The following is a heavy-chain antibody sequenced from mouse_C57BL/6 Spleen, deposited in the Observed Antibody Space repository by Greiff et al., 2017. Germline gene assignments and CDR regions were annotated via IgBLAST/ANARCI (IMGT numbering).Heavy chain of an antibody. CDR2: ISNGGGST. J-gene: IGHJ1*03. Sequence: EVKLMESGGGLVQPGGSLKLSCAASGFTFSDYYMYWVRQTPEKRLEWVAYISNGGGSTYYPDTVKGRFTISRDNAKNTLYLQMSRLKSEDTAMYYCAGSYFDVWGTGTTVTVSS. CDR3: AGSYFDV. CDR1: GFTFSDYY. V-gene: IGHV5-12*01.